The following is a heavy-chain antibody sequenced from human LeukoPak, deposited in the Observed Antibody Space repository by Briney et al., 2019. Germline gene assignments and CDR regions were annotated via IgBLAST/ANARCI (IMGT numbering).Heavy chain of an antibody. Sequence: ASVKVSCKASGYTFTSYGISWVRQAPGQGLEWMGWISAYNGNTNYAQKLQGRVTMTTDTSTSTAYMELRSLRSDDTAVYYCARDRGVWSDRNRNWFDPWGQGTLVTVSS. D-gene: IGHD3-3*01. J-gene: IGHJ5*02. V-gene: IGHV1-18*01. CDR3: ARDRGVWSDRNRNWFDP. CDR1: GYTFTSYG. CDR2: ISAYNGNT.